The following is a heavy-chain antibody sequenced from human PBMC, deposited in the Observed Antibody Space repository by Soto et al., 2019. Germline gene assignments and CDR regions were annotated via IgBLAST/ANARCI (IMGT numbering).Heavy chain of an antibody. Sequence: ASVKVSCKASGYTFTDYAIHWVRQAPGQGLEWMGWIAPGNGNTKYSQNFQGRVTITRDTSATTAYMELSSLRSEDTAVYYCAKGSRMWTPDYWGQGTLVNVS. J-gene: IGHJ4*02. CDR1: GYTFTDYA. D-gene: IGHD2-21*01. V-gene: IGHV1-3*01. CDR3: AKGSRMWTPDY. CDR2: IAPGNGNT.